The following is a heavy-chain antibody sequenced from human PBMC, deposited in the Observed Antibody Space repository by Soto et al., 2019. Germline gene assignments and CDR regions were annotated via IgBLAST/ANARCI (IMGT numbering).Heavy chain of an antibody. J-gene: IGHJ5*02. Sequence: TRSLACAVSGASIGSGGYFWSWIRQPPGKGLEWIGYIYHSGSTYYNPSLKSRVTISVDRSKNQFSLKLSSVTAADRAVYHCATVPRPWGQGTLVTVS. CDR1: GASIGSGGYF. V-gene: IGHV4-30-2*01. CDR3: ATVPRP. CDR2: IYHSGST.